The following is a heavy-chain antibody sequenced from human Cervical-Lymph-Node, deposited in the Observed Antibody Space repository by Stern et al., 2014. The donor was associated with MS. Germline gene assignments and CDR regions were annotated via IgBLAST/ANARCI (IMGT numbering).Heavy chain of an antibody. D-gene: IGHD3-3*01. J-gene: IGHJ4*02. Sequence: MQLVQSEGGLVQPGESLRLSCSVSGFTSSKFGMHWVRQAPGKGLEYVSAIASDGDSGYYADSVRGRFTISRDNSKNTVYLEMRGLRVEDTAVYYCVKSTTFGVVTTPDYWGQGTLVTVSS. V-gene: IGHV3-64D*06. CDR1: GFTSSKFG. CDR3: VKSTTFGVVTTPDY. CDR2: IASDGDSG.